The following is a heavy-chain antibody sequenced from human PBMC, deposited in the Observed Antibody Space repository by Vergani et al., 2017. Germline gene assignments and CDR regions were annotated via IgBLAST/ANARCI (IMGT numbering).Heavy chain of an antibody. CDR2: IYPGDSDT. CDR1: GYSFTSYW. J-gene: IGHJ3*02. Sequence: EVHLVLSGAEVKTPGESLTILCKVSGYSFTSYWIGWVRQMHGKGLEWMGIIYPGDSDTSYSPTFQGKVTISAEKSIITAYLQWSSLKASDTAMYYCGRHHTQGDAFDIWGQGTMVTVSS. V-gene: IGHV5-51*01. CDR3: GRHHTQGDAFDI.